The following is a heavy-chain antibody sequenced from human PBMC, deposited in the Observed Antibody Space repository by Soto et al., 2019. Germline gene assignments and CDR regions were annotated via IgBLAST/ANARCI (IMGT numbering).Heavy chain of an antibody. CDR2: ISYDGSNK. J-gene: IGHJ4*02. D-gene: IGHD6-13*01. CDR1: GFTFSSYA. Sequence: GGSLRLSCAASGFTFSSYAMHWVRQAPGKGLEWVAVISYDGSNKYYADSVKGRFTISRDNSKNTLYLQMNSLRDEDTAVYYCARDPRIAAEDHYFDYWGQGTLVTVSS. V-gene: IGHV3-30-3*01. CDR3: ARDPRIAAEDHYFDY.